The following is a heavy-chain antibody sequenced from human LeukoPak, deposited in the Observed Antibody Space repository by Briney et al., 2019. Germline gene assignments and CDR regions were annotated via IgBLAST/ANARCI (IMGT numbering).Heavy chain of an antibody. CDR2: IYTSGNT. CDR3: ARLRVRGVIMMGRGNWFDP. V-gene: IGHV4-61*02. D-gene: IGHD3-10*01. CDR1: GGSLSSGSYY. J-gene: IGHJ5*02. Sequence: SQTLSLTCTVSGGSLSSGSYYWSWIRQPAGKGLEWIGRIYTSGNTYYNPSLKSRVTISVDTSKNQFSLKLSSVTAADTAVYYCARLRVRGVIMMGRGNWFDPWGQGTLVTVSS.